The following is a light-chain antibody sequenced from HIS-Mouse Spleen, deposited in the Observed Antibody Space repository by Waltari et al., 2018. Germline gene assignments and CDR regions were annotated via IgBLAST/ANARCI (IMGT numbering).Light chain of an antibody. CDR3: CSYAGSSTWV. Sequence: QSALTQPASVSGSPGLSITIPCTGTSSDVGSYNLVSWYQQHPGKAPKLMIYEGSKRPSWVSNRFSGSKSGNTASRTISGLQAEDEADYYCCSYAGSSTWVFGGGTKLTVL. CDR2: EGS. J-gene: IGLJ3*02. V-gene: IGLV2-23*01. CDR1: SSDVGSYNL.